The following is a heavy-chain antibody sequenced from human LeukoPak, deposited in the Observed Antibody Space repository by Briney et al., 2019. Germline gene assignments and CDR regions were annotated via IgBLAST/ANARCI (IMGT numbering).Heavy chain of an antibody. CDR3: ASRPVVAAVNWFDP. J-gene: IGHJ5*02. CDR2: IYYSGTT. CDR1: GGSISSSSYY. V-gene: IGHV4-39*01. D-gene: IGHD2-15*01. Sequence: SETLSLTCTVSGGSISSSSYYWGWIRQPPGKGLEWIGSIYYSGTTYYNPSLKSRLTISVDTSQNQFSLKLSSVTATDTALYYCASRPVVAAVNWFDPWGQRTLVTVPS.